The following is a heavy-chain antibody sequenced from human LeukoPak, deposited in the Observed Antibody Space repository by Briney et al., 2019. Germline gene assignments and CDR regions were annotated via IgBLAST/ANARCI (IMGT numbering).Heavy chain of an antibody. Sequence: SETLSLTCAVYGGSFSGYYWSWIRQPPGKGLEWIGEINHSGSTNYNPSLKSRVTIPVDTSKNQFSLKLSSVTAADTAVYYCARAEFLEWSRYPYYYYGVDVWGQGTTVTVSS. CDR3: ARAEFLEWSRYPYYYYGVDV. CDR2: INHSGST. V-gene: IGHV4-34*01. D-gene: IGHD3-3*01. J-gene: IGHJ6*02. CDR1: GGSFSGYY.